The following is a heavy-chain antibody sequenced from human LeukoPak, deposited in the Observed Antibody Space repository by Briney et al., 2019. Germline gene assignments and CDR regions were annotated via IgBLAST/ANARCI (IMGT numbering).Heavy chain of an antibody. D-gene: IGHD3-22*01. CDR3: AREASTMIVAPTDAFDI. V-gene: IGHV1-18*01. J-gene: IGHJ3*02. CDR1: GYTFTSYG. CDR2: ISAYNGNT. Sequence: ASMKVSCKASGYTFTSYGISWVRQAPGQGLEWMGWISAYNGNTNYAQKLQGRVTMTTDTSTSTAYMELRSLRSDDTAVYYCAREASTMIVAPTDAFDIWGQGTMVTVSS.